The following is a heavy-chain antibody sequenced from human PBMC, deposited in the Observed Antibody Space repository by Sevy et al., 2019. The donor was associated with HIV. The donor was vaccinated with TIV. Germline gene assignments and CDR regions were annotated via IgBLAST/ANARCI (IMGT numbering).Heavy chain of an antibody. CDR1: GYTFTSYG. V-gene: IGHV1-18*01. CDR3: ARGGNSYNWNADYFDY. J-gene: IGHJ4*02. CDR2: ISAYNGNT. D-gene: IGHD1-1*01. Sequence: ASVKVSCKASGYTFTSYGISWVRQAPGQGLEWMGWISAYNGNTNYAQKLQGRVTMTTATSTSTAYMELRSLRSDDTAVYYCARGGNSYNWNADYFDYWGQGTLVTVSS.